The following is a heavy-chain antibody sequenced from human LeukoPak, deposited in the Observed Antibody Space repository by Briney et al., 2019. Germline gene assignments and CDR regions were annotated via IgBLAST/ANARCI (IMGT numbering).Heavy chain of an antibody. CDR3: ARGPRPVVPAASSYYFDY. D-gene: IGHD2-2*01. Sequence: ASVKVSCKASGYTFTSYGISWVRQAPGQGLEWMGWISAYNGNTNYAQKLQGRVTITADESTSTAYMELSSLRSEDTAVYYCARGPRPVVPAASSYYFDYWGQGTLVTVSS. CDR2: ISAYNGNT. V-gene: IGHV1-18*01. J-gene: IGHJ4*02. CDR1: GYTFTSYG.